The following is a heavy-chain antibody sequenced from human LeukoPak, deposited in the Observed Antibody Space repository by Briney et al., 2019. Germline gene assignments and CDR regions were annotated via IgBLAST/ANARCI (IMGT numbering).Heavy chain of an antibody. J-gene: IGHJ6*02. V-gene: IGHV3-23*01. CDR2: ISGSGGST. Sequence: GGSLRLSCAASGFTFSSYAMSWVRQAPGKGLEWVSAISGSGGSTHSADSVKGRFTISRDNAKNSLYLQMSNLRAEDTAVYFCARGGGLDVWGQGATVTVSS. CDR3: ARGGGLDV. CDR1: GFTFSSYA. D-gene: IGHD3-16*01.